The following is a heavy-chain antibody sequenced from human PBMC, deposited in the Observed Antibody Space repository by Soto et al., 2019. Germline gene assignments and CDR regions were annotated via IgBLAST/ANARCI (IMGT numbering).Heavy chain of an antibody. CDR3: ARDRVVAANPDAFDI. Sequence: EVQLVESGGGLVQPGGSLRLSSAASGFTFSSYWMSWVRQAPGKGLEWVANIKQDGSEKYYVDSVKGRFTISRDNAKNSLYLQMNSLRAEDSAVYYCARDRVVAANPDAFDIWGQGTMVTVSS. V-gene: IGHV3-7*01. D-gene: IGHD2-15*01. CDR1: GFTFSSYW. J-gene: IGHJ3*02. CDR2: IKQDGSEK.